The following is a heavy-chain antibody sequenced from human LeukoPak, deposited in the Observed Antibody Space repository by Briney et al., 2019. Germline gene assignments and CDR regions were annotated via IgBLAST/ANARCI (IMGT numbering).Heavy chain of an antibody. CDR3: ARGRVLRYFDS. Sequence: SGPALVKPTQTLTLTCTFSGFSLSTSEMCVSWIRQPPGKALEWLARIDWDDGKYYSTSLKTRLTISKDTSKNQVVLTMTNMDXXXXXTYYCARGRVLRYFDSWGQGTLVTVSS. D-gene: IGHD1-26*01. V-gene: IGHV2-70*11. CDR1: GFSLSTSEMC. CDR2: IDWDDGK. J-gene: IGHJ4*02.